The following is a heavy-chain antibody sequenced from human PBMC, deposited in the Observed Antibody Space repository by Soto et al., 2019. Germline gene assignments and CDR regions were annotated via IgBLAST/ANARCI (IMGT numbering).Heavy chain of an antibody. J-gene: IGHJ3*01. CDR3: ARGYYGSRGQSNTFDV. V-gene: IGHV4-59*01. CDR1: GASISSSY. D-gene: IGHD3-22*01. CDR2: VHYSGGT. Sequence: ETLSLTXTVSGASISSSYWSWIRQSPGKGLEWIGYVHYSGGTKDNPSLNGRVSLSIDTSKNQFSLKLSSVAAADTAVYYCARGYYGSRGQSNTFDVWGQGTMVTVSS.